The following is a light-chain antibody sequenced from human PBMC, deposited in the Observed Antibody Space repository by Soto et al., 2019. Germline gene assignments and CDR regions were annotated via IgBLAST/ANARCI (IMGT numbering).Light chain of an antibody. CDR3: QQYDNLPLT. CDR2: DAS. CDR1: QDISNY. Sequence: DIQMTQSPSSLSASILDRVTGTCQASQDISNYLNWYQQKPGKVPKVLIYDASDLESGVSSRFSGSGSGTDFTFTITSLQPEDVATYYCQQYDNLPLTFGGGTKVDI. J-gene: IGKJ4*01. V-gene: IGKV1-33*01.